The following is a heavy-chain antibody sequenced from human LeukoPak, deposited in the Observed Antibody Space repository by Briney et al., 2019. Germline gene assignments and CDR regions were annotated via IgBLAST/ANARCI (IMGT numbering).Heavy chain of an antibody. CDR1: GFTFSSYR. V-gene: IGHV3-48*04. D-gene: IGHD3-22*01. J-gene: IGHJ4*02. CDR2: ISSSGSST. Sequence: GGSLRLSCAASGFTFSSYRMNWIRQAPGKGLEWISYISSSGSSTNYADSVKGRFTISRDNAKNSLYLQMNSLRAEDTAVYYCARDLIHRSGEADYWGQGTLVTVSS. CDR3: ARDLIHRSGEADY.